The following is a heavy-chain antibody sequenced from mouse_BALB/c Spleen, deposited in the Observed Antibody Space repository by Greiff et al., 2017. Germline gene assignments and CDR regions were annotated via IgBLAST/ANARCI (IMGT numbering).Heavy chain of an antibody. CDR3: ARDALYGNYDAMDY. D-gene: IGHD2-1*01. Sequence: DVKLQESGGGLVQPGGSLRLSCATSGFTFTDFYMSWVRQPPGKGLEWLGFIRNKAYGYTTEYTASVKGRFTISSDNSQNFLNLQMNTLRAEDSAASYCARDALYGNYDAMDYWGQGTSVTVSS. V-gene: IGHV7-3*02. CDR2: IRNKAYGYTT. J-gene: IGHJ4*01. CDR1: GFTFTDFY.